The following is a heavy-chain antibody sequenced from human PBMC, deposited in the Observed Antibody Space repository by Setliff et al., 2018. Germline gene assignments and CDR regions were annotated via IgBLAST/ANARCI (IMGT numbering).Heavy chain of an antibody. CDR2: IHPSGST. CDR1: GDSISSGSYH. D-gene: IGHD1-1*01. Sequence: SETLSLTCTVSGDSISSGSYHWSWIRKPAGKGLEWIGRIHPSGSTNYNPSLKSRVTISVDTSKNQFSLKVSSVTAADTALYYCARTTGSTHNWLDPWGPGTLVTVSS. J-gene: IGHJ5*02. V-gene: IGHV4-61*02. CDR3: ARTTGSTHNWLDP.